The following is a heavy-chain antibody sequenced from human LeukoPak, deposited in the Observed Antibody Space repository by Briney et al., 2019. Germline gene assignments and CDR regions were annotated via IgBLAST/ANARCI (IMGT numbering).Heavy chain of an antibody. Sequence: PSETLSLTCTVSGGSISSYYWSWIRQPPGKGLEWIGYIYYSGSTNYNPSLKSRVTISVDTSKNQFSLKLGSVTAADTAVYYCAREKGIGSGWYQSFDYWGQGTLVTVSS. J-gene: IGHJ4*02. CDR1: GGSISSYY. V-gene: IGHV4-59*01. CDR2: IYYSGST. D-gene: IGHD6-19*01. CDR3: AREKGIGSGWYQSFDY.